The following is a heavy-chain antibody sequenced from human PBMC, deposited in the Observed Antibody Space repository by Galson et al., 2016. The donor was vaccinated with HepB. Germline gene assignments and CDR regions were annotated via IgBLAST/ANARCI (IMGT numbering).Heavy chain of an antibody. CDR2: LSDNGTRR. CDR1: GFNVGNYA. D-gene: IGHD6-19*01. J-gene: IGHJ1*01. Sequence: SLRLSCAASGFNVGNYALSWVRQAPGKGLEWVATLSDNGTRRDYADSVKGRLTSSRDRPKNTLDVQMNSMRAEDTGVYYCAKLGEGIGWYVHHWGQGTLVTVSS. V-gene: IGHV3-23*01. CDR3: AKLGEGIGWYVHH.